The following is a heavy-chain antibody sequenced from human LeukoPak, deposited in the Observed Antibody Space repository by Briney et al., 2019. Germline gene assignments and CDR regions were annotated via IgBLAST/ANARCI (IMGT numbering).Heavy chain of an antibody. J-gene: IGHJ4*02. Sequence: GGSLRLSCAASGFTFSSYAMSWVRQAPGKGLEWVSTISGRGDSPNYADPVKGRFTISRDNSKNTLYLQMNSLRAEDTAVYYCARVTYGSGTYGAFDYWGQGTLVTVSS. CDR1: GFTFSSYA. CDR3: ARVTYGSGTYGAFDY. V-gene: IGHV3-23*01. CDR2: ISGRGDSP. D-gene: IGHD3-10*01.